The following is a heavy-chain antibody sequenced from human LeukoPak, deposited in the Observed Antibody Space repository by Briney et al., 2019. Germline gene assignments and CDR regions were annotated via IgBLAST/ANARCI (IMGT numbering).Heavy chain of an antibody. V-gene: IGHV3-15*01. J-gene: IGHJ3*02. Sequence: GGSLRLSCSASGFTFSSAWMSWVRQAPGKGLEWVGRIKSKTHGGTTDYAAPVKGRFSISRDDSKNTASLQMNSLKTEDTGVYYCTTLDYGAEDAFDIWGQGTMVTVSS. CDR1: GFTFSSAW. CDR2: IKSKTHGGTT. CDR3: TTLDYGAEDAFDI. D-gene: IGHD4-17*01.